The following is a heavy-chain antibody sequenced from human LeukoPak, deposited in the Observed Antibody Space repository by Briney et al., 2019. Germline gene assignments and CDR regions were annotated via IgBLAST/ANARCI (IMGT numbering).Heavy chain of an antibody. CDR2: INPNSGGT. J-gene: IGHJ6*03. CDR3: ARDGDSYGYYYYYYMDV. V-gene: IGHV1-2*06. D-gene: IGHD5-18*01. CDR1: GYTFTGYY. Sequence: ASVKVSYKASGYTFTGYYMHWVRQAPGQGLEWMGRINPNSGGTNYAQKFQGRVTMTRDTSISTAYMELSRLRSDDTAVYYCARDGDSYGYYYYYYMDVWGKGTTVTVSS.